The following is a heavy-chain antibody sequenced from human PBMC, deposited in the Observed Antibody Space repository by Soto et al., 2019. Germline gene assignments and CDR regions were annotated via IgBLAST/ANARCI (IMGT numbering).Heavy chain of an antibody. CDR2: LNIAGTI. Sequence: SETLSLTCSVSGASISSFNWNWVRQPAGKGPEWVGRLNIAGTINYNPSLKSRITMSMDTSKNQISLHLRSVTAADTAIYYCARDRGEYTSSWFWYFSHWGHGTLVTV. D-gene: IGHD6-13*01. CDR1: GASISSFN. J-gene: IGHJ2*01. CDR3: ARDRGEYTSSWFWYFSH. V-gene: IGHV4-4*07.